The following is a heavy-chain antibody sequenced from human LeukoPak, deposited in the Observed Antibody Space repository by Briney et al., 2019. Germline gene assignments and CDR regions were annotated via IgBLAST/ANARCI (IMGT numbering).Heavy chain of an antibody. D-gene: IGHD3-22*01. Sequence: GGSLRLSCAASGFTVSSNYMSWVRQAPGKGLEWVSVIYSGGSTYYADSVKGRFTISRDNSKNTLYLQMNSLRAEDTAVYYCARASYYDSSGYYDAFDIWGQGTMVTVSS. V-gene: IGHV3-53*01. J-gene: IGHJ3*02. CDR1: GFTVSSNY. CDR3: ARASYYDSSGYYDAFDI. CDR2: IYSGGST.